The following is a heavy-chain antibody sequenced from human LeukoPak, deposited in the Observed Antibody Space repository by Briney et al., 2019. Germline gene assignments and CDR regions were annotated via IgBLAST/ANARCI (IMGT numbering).Heavy chain of an antibody. J-gene: IGHJ3*02. CDR1: GLTVSSNY. V-gene: IGHV3-53*01. CDR3: ARYDLRGALDI. Sequence: PGGSLRLSCAASGLTVSSNYMSWVRQAPGKGLEWVSVIYSGGSTYYADSVKGRFTISRDNSQNNLYLQMNSLRVEDTAVYYCARYDLRGALDIWGQGAMVTISS. D-gene: IGHD3-3*01. CDR2: IYSGGST.